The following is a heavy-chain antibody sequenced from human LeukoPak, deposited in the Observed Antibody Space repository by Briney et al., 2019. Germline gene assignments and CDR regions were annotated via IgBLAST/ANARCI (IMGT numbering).Heavy chain of an antibody. J-gene: IGHJ6*02. D-gene: IGHD2-2*02. CDR2: ISASNGNT. V-gene: IGHV1-18*01. CDR1: GYTFTSYG. CDR3: ARVYCSSTSCYRAYYYGMDA. Sequence: ASVKVSCKASGYTFTSYGIRWVRQAPGQGLEWMGWISASNGNTNYAQKLQGRVTMTTDTSTSTAYMELRSLRSDDTAVYYCARVYCSSTSCYRAYYYGMDAWGQGTTVTVSS.